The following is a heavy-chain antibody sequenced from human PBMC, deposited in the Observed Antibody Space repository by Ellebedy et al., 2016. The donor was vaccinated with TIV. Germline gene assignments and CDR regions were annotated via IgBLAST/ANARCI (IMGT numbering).Heavy chain of an antibody. CDR2: IKSDGSST. CDR1: GLSFSTSW. V-gene: IGHV3-74*01. Sequence: PGGSLRLSCPASGLSFSTSWMYWVRQVPGKGLVWVSRIKSDGSSTRYADSVRGRFTISRDNAENPLYLQMDSLGAEDTAVYYCARWDFDSVNAFDIWGHGTMVTVSS. J-gene: IGHJ3*02. D-gene: IGHD3-9*01. CDR3: ARWDFDSVNAFDI.